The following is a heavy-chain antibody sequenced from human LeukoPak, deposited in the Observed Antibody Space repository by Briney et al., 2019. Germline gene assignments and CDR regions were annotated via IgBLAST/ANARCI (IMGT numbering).Heavy chain of an antibody. J-gene: IGHJ5*02. CDR3: VRGGESTWS. V-gene: IGHV3-48*01. CDR2: ISADSLIT. Sequence: GGSLRLSCSAAGFSFASYGMSWVRQAPGKGLEWLSYISADSLITEYADSVKGRFTISRDNAQRSLSLHMSSLRAEDTAVYYCVRGGESTWSWGQGTLVTVSS. D-gene: IGHD2-15*01. CDR1: GFSFASYG.